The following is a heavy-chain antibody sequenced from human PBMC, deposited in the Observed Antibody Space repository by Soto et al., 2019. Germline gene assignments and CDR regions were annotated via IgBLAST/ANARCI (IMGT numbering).Heavy chain of an antibody. Sequence: GGSLRLSCAASGFTFSSYAMHWVRQAPGKGLEWVAVISYDGSNKYYADYVKGRFTISRDNSKNTLYLQMNSLRAEDTAVYYCAREGLDIAHYYYYGMDVWGQGTTVTVSS. CDR1: GFTFSSYA. D-gene: IGHD2-2*03. V-gene: IGHV3-30-3*01. CDR3: AREGLDIAHYYYYGMDV. CDR2: ISYDGSNK. J-gene: IGHJ6*02.